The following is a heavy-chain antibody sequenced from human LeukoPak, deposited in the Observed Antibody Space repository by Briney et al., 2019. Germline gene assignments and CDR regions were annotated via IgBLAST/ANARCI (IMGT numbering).Heavy chain of an antibody. D-gene: IGHD3-22*01. CDR2: INPSGGSA. Sequence: ASVKVSCKASGYTFTSYYMHWVRQAPGQGLEWMGIINPSGGSASYAQKFQGRVTMTRDTSTSTVYMEVSSLRSEDTAVYYCAKDVASSGYYWDWGQGTLVTVSS. CDR1: GYTFTSYY. CDR3: AKDVASSGYYWD. V-gene: IGHV1-46*01. J-gene: IGHJ4*02.